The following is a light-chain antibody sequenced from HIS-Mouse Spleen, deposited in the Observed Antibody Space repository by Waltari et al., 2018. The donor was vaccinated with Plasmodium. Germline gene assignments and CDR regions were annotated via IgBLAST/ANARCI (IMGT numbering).Light chain of an antibody. CDR2: KAS. CDR1: QSNCSR. Sequence: DIQMTQSPSTLSASVGDRVTIPCRASQSNCSRLAWYQQKPGKAPKLRIYKASSLESGVPSRFSGSGSGTEFTLTISSLQPDDFATYYCQQYDSYSWTFGQGTKVGI. CDR3: QQYDSYSWT. J-gene: IGKJ1*01. V-gene: IGKV1-5*03.